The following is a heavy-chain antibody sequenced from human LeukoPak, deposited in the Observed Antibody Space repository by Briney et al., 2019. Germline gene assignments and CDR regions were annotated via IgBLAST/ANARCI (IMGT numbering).Heavy chain of an antibody. V-gene: IGHV1-46*01. CDR3: ARGGAAADSPDDY. CDR1: GYTFTNYY. Sequence: ASVKVSCKASGYTFTNYYMHWVRQAPGQGLEWMGIINPSGGSTRYAQKFQGRVTMARDTSTSTVYMELSSLRSEDTAVYYCARGGAAADSPDDYWGQGTLVTVSS. D-gene: IGHD6-13*01. CDR2: INPSGGST. J-gene: IGHJ4*02.